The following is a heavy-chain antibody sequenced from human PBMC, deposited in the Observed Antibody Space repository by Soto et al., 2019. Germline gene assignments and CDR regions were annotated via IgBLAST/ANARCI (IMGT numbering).Heavy chain of an antibody. D-gene: IGHD2-8*01. Sequence: SETLSLTCTVSGGSISSYYWSWIRQPPGKGLEWIGYIYYSGSTNYNPSLKSRVTISVDTSKNQFSLKLSSVTAADTAVYYCARALMVYAINYWGQGTLVTVSS. J-gene: IGHJ4*02. V-gene: IGHV4-59*12. CDR1: GGSISSYY. CDR2: IYYSGST. CDR3: ARALMVYAINY.